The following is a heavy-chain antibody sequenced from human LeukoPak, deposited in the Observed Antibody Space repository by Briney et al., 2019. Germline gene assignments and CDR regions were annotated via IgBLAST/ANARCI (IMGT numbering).Heavy chain of an antibody. Sequence: PGGSLRLSCAASGFTVSSNYMSWVRQAPGKGLEWVSAISGSGGSTYYADSVKGRFTISRDNSKNTLYLQMNSLRAEDTALYYCAKEKYSSGFADYWGQGTLVTVSS. J-gene: IGHJ4*02. CDR1: GFTVSSNY. CDR2: ISGSGGST. V-gene: IGHV3-23*01. CDR3: AKEKYSSGFADY. D-gene: IGHD6-19*01.